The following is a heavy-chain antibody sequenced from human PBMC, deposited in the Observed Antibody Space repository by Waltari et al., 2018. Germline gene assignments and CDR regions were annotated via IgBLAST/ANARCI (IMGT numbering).Heavy chain of an antibody. CDR3: ARVREVRVVFAYYYYMDV. Sequence: QVQLQQWGAGLLKPSETLSLTCAVYGGSFSAYYWSWIRQPPGKGLEWIGEINHSGSTNYNPSLKSRVTISVDTSKNQFSLKLSSVTAADTAVYYCARVREVRVVFAYYYYMDVWGKGTTVTISS. J-gene: IGHJ6*03. CDR2: INHSGST. CDR1: GGSFSAYY. D-gene: IGHD3-3*01. V-gene: IGHV4-34*01.